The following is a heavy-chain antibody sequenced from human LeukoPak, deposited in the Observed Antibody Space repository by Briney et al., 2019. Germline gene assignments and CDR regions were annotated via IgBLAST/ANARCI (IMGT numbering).Heavy chain of an antibody. CDR3: HCSGGSWKYFDY. D-gene: IGHD2-15*01. V-gene: IGHV3-30*02. CDR1: GFTFSSYG. Sequence: GGSLRLSCAASGFTFSSYGMHWVRQAPGKGLEWVAVIWYDGSNKYYADSVKGRFTISRHNSKNTLYLQMNSLRAEDTAVYYCHCSGGSWKYFDYWGQGTLVTVSS. J-gene: IGHJ4*02. CDR2: IWYDGSNK.